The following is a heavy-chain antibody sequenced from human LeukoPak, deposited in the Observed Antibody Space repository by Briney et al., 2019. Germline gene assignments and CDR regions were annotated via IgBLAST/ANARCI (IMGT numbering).Heavy chain of an antibody. J-gene: IGHJ5*02. Sequence: SETLSLTCTVSGGSISSSSYYWGWIRQPPGKGLEWIGSIYYSGSTYYNPSLRSRVTISVDTSKNQFSLKLSSVTAADTAVYYCARRIVGRGVDLWGQGTLVTVSS. D-gene: IGHD3-22*01. V-gene: IGHV4-39*01. CDR3: ARRIVGRGVDL. CDR2: IYYSGST. CDR1: GGSISSSSYY.